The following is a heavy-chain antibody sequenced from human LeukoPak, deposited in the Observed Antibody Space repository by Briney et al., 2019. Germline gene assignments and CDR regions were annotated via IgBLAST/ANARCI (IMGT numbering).Heavy chain of an antibody. CDR1: GGSISSYY. CDR3: ASQYCSSTSCTNYFDY. D-gene: IGHD2-2*01. J-gene: IGHJ4*02. V-gene: IGHV4-59*01. CDR2: IYYSGST. Sequence: PSETLSLTCTVSGGSISSYYWSWIRQPPGKGLEWIGYIYYSGSTNYNPSLKSRVTISVDTSKNRFSLKLSSVTAADTAVYYCASQYCSSTSCTNYFDYWGQGTLVTVSS.